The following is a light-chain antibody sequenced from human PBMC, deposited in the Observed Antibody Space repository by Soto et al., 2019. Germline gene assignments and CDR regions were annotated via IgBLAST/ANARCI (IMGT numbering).Light chain of an antibody. CDR3: SSYASGSTLA. Sequence: QSALTQPASVSGSPGQSITISCTGTSSDVGGYNFVSWYQQHPGKAPKLIIYDVNNRPSGISNRFFGSKSGNTASLTISGLRAEDEAEYYCSSYASGSTLAFGGGTKLTVL. CDR2: DVN. V-gene: IGLV2-14*03. J-gene: IGLJ2*01. CDR1: SSDVGGYNF.